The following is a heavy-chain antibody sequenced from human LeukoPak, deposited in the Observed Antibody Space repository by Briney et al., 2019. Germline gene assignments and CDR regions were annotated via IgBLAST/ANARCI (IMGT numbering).Heavy chain of an antibody. Sequence: GTSLRLSRAASGFTFRNYGMHWVRQAPGKGLEWVASIRTDGGEKYHADSVQGRFSISRDNSKNTLYLQMDSLRAEDTALYYCARIGYSTSWANFDYWGQGTLVTVSS. J-gene: IGHJ4*02. V-gene: IGHV3-33*01. CDR2: IRTDGGEK. D-gene: IGHD6-13*01. CDR1: GFTFRNYG. CDR3: ARIGYSTSWANFDY.